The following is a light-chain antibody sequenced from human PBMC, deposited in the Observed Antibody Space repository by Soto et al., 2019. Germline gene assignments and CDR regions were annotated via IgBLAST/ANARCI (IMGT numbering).Light chain of an antibody. Sequence: DIQMTQSPSTLSASVGDIVTITCRASQSISSWLAWYQQKAGKAPKLLIYKASSLESGVPSRFSGSGSGTEFTLTISSLQPDDFATYYCQQYNSDLWTFGQGTKVEIK. J-gene: IGKJ1*01. CDR2: KAS. CDR1: QSISSW. V-gene: IGKV1-5*03. CDR3: QQYNSDLWT.